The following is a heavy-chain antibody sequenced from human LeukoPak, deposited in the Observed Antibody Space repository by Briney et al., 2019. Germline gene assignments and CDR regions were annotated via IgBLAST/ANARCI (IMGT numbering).Heavy chain of an antibody. CDR2: IYYSGST. V-gene: IGHV4-59*01. Sequence: SSETLSLTCTVSGGSINSYYWSWIRQPPGKGLEWIGYIYYSGSTNYNPSLKSRVTISVDTSKNQFSLKLSSVTAADTAVYYCARGVCSSTSCYFQHWGQGTLVTVSS. CDR1: GGSINSYY. D-gene: IGHD2-2*01. CDR3: ARGVCSSTSCYFQH. J-gene: IGHJ1*01.